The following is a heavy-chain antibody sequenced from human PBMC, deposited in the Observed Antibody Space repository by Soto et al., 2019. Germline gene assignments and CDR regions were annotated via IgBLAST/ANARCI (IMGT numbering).Heavy chain of an antibody. J-gene: IGHJ6*02. CDR2: ISWDGGST. CDR3: AKDYQNYDFWSGYPYYYYGMAV. CDR1: GFTVDDYT. Sequence: EVQLVESGGVVVQPGGSLRLSCAASGFTVDDYTMHWVRQAPGKGLEWFSLISWDGGSTYYADSVKGRFTISRDNSKNSLYLQMNSLRTEDTALYYCAKDYQNYDFWSGYPYYYYGMAVWGQGTTVTVSS. D-gene: IGHD3-3*01. V-gene: IGHV3-43*01.